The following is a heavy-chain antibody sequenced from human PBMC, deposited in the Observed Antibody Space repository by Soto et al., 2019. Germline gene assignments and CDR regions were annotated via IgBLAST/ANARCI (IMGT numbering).Heavy chain of an antibody. Sequence: QVQLVESGGGVVQPGRSLRLSCAASGFTFSSYGMHWVRQAPGKGLEWVAVIWYDGSNKYYADSVKGRFTISRDNSKNKLYLQMNSRRAEDTAVYYCASWRLQGFDPWGQGTLVTVSS. CDR2: IWYDGSNK. D-gene: IGHD4-4*01. CDR3: ASWRLQGFDP. V-gene: IGHV3-33*01. CDR1: GFTFSSYG. J-gene: IGHJ5*02.